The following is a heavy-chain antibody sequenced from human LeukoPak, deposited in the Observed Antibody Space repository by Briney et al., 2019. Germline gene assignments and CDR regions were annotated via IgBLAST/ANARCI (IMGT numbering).Heavy chain of an antibody. D-gene: IGHD3-3*01. V-gene: IGHV4-59*08. Sequence: SETLSLTCTDSGGSISSYYWSWIRQPPGKGLEWIGYIYYSGSTNYNPSLKSRVTISVDTSKNQFSLKLSSVTAADTAVYYCARLMSPITIFGVVITKLPVDVWGQGTTVTVSS. CDR3: ARLMSPITIFGVVITKLPVDV. CDR2: IYYSGST. CDR1: GGSISSYY. J-gene: IGHJ6*02.